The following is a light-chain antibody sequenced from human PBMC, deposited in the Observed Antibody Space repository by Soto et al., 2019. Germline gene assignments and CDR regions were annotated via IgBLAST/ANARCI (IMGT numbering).Light chain of an antibody. J-gene: IGKJ5*01. CDR3: QQYHTSSIT. CDR1: QSVSSN. Sequence: EIVMTQSPATLSVSPGERATLSCGASQSVSSNLAWYQQKPGQAPRLLIYGASTLERGVPSRFSGTGSGTEFTLSIDSLQPDDFATYYCQQYHTSSITFGQGTRLEIK. CDR2: GAS. V-gene: IGKV3-15*01.